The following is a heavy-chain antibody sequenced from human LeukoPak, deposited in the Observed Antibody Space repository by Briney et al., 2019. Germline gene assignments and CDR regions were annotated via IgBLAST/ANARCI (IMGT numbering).Heavy chain of an antibody. D-gene: IGHD7-27*01. J-gene: IGHJ6*03. CDR3: ARGFRANWGTDYYMDV. CDR1: GGTFASYT. CDR2: IIPMFGTA. Sequence: GASVNVSFKASGGTFASYTISWDRHAPGQGLEWMGGIIPMFGTANYAQKFQGRVTITADEATSTAYMELSSLRSEDTAVYYCARGFRANWGTDYYMDVWGKGTTVTVSS. V-gene: IGHV1-69*13.